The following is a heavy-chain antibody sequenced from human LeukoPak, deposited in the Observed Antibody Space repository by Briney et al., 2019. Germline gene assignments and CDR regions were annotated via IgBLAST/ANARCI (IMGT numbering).Heavy chain of an antibody. CDR2: IYYSGST. CDR1: GGSINTYY. V-gene: IGHV4-59*12. J-gene: IGHJ4*02. D-gene: IGHD6-13*01. CDR3: ARAEQQLEIDY. Sequence: SETLSLTCTVSGGSINTYYWNWIRQSPGKGLEWIGCIYYSGSTNYNPSLKSRVTISVDTSKNQFSLKLSSVTAADTAVYYCARAEQQLEIDYWGQGTLVTVSS.